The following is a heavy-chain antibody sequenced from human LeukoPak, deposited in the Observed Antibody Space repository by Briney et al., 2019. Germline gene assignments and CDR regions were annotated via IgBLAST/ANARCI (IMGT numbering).Heavy chain of an antibody. J-gene: IGHJ6*04. CDR1: RGTFSSYA. CDR3: ARDRNPGEINIMDV. CDR2: IIPIFGTA. D-gene: IGHD3-10*01. Sequence: ASVKVSCKASRGTFSSYAISCVRQAPGQGLEWMGVIIPIFGTANYAQKFQGRVTIIADKSTSTAYMELSSLRSEDTAVYYCARDRNPGEINIMDVWGKGTTVTVSS. V-gene: IGHV1-69*06.